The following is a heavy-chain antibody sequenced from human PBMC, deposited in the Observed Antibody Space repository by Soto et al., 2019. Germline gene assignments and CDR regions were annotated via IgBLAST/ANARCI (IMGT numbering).Heavy chain of an antibody. J-gene: IGHJ3*02. Sequence: GGSLRLSCAASGFTVSSKYMTWVRQAPGKGLEWVSVIYSGGDTYYADSVKGRFTISRDNSKNTLYLQMGSLRAEDMAVYYCARALGYAFDIWGQGTIVTVSS. CDR3: ARALGYAFDI. V-gene: IGHV3-66*02. CDR1: GFTVSSKY. D-gene: IGHD7-27*01. CDR2: IYSGGDT.